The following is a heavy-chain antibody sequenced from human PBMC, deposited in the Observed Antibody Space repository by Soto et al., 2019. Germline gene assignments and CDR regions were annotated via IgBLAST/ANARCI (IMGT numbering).Heavy chain of an antibody. D-gene: IGHD5-12*01. CDR2: ISAYNGNT. CDR3: ARDYPRGGYNHY. Sequence: QVQLEQSGAEVKKPGASVKVAFKASAYTFTGCGISWVRQAPGQGLEWMGWISAYNGNTNYAQKLQGRVTMTTDTSTSTAYMELRSLRSDDTAVYYCARDYPRGGYNHYWGQGTLVTVSS. CDR1: AYTFTGCG. V-gene: IGHV1-18*01. J-gene: IGHJ4*02.